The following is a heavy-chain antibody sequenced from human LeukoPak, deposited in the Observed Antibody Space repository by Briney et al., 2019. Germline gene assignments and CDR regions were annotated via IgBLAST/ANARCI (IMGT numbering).Heavy chain of an antibody. Sequence: GGSLRLSCAASGFTFDDYAMHWVRQAPGKGLEWVSLINWDGGGTFYADSVKGRFTISRDNSKNSLYLQMNSLRAEDTALYYCAKDRGGYKYGSYYFAYWGQGTLVTVSS. V-gene: IGHV3-43D*03. CDR2: INWDGGGT. D-gene: IGHD5-18*01. J-gene: IGHJ4*02. CDR1: GFTFDDYA. CDR3: AKDRGGYKYGSYYFAY.